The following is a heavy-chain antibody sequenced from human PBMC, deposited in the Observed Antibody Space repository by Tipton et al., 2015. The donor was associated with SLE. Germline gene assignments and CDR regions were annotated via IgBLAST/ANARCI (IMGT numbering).Heavy chain of an antibody. D-gene: IGHD5-18*01. CDR3: ARRRDGYGYEKRYFDY. J-gene: IGHJ4*02. CDR2: IHYSGTT. V-gene: IGHV4-59*08. CDR1: GGSITNHY. Sequence: TLSLTCTVSGGSITNHYWNWIRQPPGKGLEWIGYIHYSGTTHDNPSLKSRLTISVDTSYNQFSLRLSSVTAADTAVYYCARRRDGYGYEKRYFDYWGQGSLVTVSS.